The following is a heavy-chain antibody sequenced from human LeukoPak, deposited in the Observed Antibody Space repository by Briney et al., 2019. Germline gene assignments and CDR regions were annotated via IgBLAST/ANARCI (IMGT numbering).Heavy chain of an antibody. J-gene: IGHJ4*02. CDR2: ISSGSTYT. CDR3: ARTGYGYNYFDY. V-gene: IGHV3-21*01. CDR1: GFTVSSNS. Sequence: GGSLRLSCTVSGFTVSSNSMSWVRQAPGKGLEWVSSISSGSTYTYYADSVKGRFTISRDNAKNSLYLQMNSLRAEDTAVYYCARTGYGYNYFDYWGQGTLVTVSS. D-gene: IGHD3-16*01.